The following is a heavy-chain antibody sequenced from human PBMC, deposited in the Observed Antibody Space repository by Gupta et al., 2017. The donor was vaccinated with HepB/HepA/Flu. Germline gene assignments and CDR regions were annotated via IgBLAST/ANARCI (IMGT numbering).Heavy chain of an antibody. CDR2: MNPNSGNT. CDR3: ARGQKGSLAAAGYYYYYYYMDV. Sequence: QVQLVQSGAEVKKPGASVKVSCKASGYTFTSYDINWVRQATGQGLEWMGWMNPNSGNTGYAQKFQGRVTITRNTSISTAYMELSSLRSEDTAVYYCARGQKGSLAAAGYYYYYYYMDVWGKGTTVTVSS. CDR1: GYTFTSYD. V-gene: IGHV1-8*03. J-gene: IGHJ6*03. D-gene: IGHD6-13*01.